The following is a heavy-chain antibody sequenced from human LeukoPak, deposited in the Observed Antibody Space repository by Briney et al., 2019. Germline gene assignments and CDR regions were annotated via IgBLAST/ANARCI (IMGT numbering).Heavy chain of an antibody. V-gene: IGHV3-53*01. D-gene: IGHD1-1*01. CDR3: ARLERLDY. J-gene: IGHJ4*02. CDR2: IYSGGST. Sequence: GGSLRLSCEASRFTFSDYYMSWIRQAPGKGLEWVSVIYSGGSTYYADSVKGRFTISRDNSKNTLYLQMNSLRAEDTAVYYCARLERLDYWGQGTLVTVSS. CDR1: RFTFSDYY.